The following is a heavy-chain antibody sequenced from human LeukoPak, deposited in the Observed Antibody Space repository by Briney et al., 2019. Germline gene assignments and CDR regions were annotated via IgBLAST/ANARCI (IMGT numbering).Heavy chain of an antibody. V-gene: IGHV4-61*02. Sequence: SQTLSLTCTVSGGSISSGSYYWSWIRQPAGKGLEWIGRIYTSGSTNYNPSLKSRVTMSVDTSKNQFSLKLSSVTAADTAVYYCARDSCSGGSCYFPDLPYYYMDVWGKGTTVTISS. D-gene: IGHD2-15*01. CDR3: ARDSCSGGSCYFPDLPYYYMDV. J-gene: IGHJ6*03. CDR1: GGSISSGSYY. CDR2: IYTSGST.